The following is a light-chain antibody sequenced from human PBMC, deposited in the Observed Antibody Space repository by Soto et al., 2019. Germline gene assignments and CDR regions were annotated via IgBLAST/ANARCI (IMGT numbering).Light chain of an antibody. CDR3: QQYNNWPPNT. J-gene: IGKJ4*01. CDR1: QSVSSN. V-gene: IGKV3-15*01. CDR2: GAS. Sequence: EIVMTQSPATLSVSPGERATLSCRASQSVSSNLAWYQQKPGQAPRLLIYGASPRATGIPARFSGSGSGTEFTLTNSSLQSEDFAVYYWQQYNNWPPNTFGGGTKVEIK.